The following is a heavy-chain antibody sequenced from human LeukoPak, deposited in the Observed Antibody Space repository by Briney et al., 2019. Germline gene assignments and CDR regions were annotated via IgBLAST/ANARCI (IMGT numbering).Heavy chain of an antibody. CDR1: GFTFNSYA. Sequence: GGSLRLSCAVSGFTFNSYAVSWVRQAPGKGLECVSIISGGGGIIYYADSGQGRLTISRDNSKNTVYLQMNSLRAEDTAVYYCATAPYCSGGSCYSGDLYFDYWGQGTLVTVSS. D-gene: IGHD2-15*01. J-gene: IGHJ4*02. CDR3: ATAPYCSGGSCYSGDLYFDY. V-gene: IGHV3-23*01. CDR2: ISGGGGII.